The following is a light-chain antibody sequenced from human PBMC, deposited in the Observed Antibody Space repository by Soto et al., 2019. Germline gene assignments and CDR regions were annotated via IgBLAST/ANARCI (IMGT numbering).Light chain of an antibody. CDR2: GAS. CDR1: QSVSSGY. Sequence: DIVLTQSPGTLYLSPGERATLSCRASQSVSSGYLAWYQQRPGQAPRLLIYGASTRATGIPDRFSGSGSGTDFTLTISRLEPEDFAVYYCQQRSNWPPYTFGQGTRLEIK. V-gene: IGKV3D-20*02. J-gene: IGKJ5*01. CDR3: QQRSNWPPYT.